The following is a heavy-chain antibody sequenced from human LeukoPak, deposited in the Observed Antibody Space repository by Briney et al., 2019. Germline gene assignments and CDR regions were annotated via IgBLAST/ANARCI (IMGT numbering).Heavy chain of an antibody. CDR1: GYTFTGYY. CDR3: VRVPYYYDSSGHWDY. Sequence: ASVKVSCKASGYTFTGYYMHWVRQAPGQGLEWMGWINPNSGGTNYAQKFQGRVTMTRDTSISTAYMELSRLRSDDTAVYYCVRVPYYYDSSGHWDYWGQGTLVTVSS. J-gene: IGHJ4*02. V-gene: IGHV1-2*02. D-gene: IGHD3-22*01. CDR2: INPNSGGT.